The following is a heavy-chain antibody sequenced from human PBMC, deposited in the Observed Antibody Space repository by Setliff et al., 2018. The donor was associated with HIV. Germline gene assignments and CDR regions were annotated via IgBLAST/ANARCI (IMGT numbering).Heavy chain of an antibody. CDR2: INHSGRT. CDR3: ARGDVVHRFDP. CDR1: GGSFSVYY. D-gene: IGHD2-15*01. Sequence: PSETLSLTCAVSGGSFSVYYWRWIRQPPGKGLEWIGEINHSGRTNYNPSLKSRITISVDTSKDQFSLKLSSVTAADTAVYYCARGDVVHRFDPWGQGTLVTVSS. J-gene: IGHJ5*02. V-gene: IGHV4-34*01.